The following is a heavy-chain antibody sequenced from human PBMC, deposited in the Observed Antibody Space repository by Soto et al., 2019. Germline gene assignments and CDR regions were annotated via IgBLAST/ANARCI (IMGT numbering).Heavy chain of an antibody. V-gene: IGHV1-69*06. D-gene: IGHD2-21*02. Sequence: SVKVSCKASGGTFSIYAISCVLQAPLQGLEWMGGIIPIFGTANYAQKFQGRVTITADKSTSTAYMELSSLRSDDTAVYYCARVKGCGGDCYQYYYGMDVWGQGTTVTVSS. CDR3: ARVKGCGGDCYQYYYGMDV. CDR2: IIPIFGTA. CDR1: GGTFSIYA. J-gene: IGHJ6*02.